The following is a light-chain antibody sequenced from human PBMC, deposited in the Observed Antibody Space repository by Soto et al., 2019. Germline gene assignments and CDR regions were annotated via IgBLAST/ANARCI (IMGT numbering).Light chain of an antibody. CDR3: QQYGSSPGT. CDR1: QTVTSNY. V-gene: IGKV3-20*01. CDR2: GAS. J-gene: IGKJ1*01. Sequence: EIVLTQSPGTLSSSPGERATLSCRASQTVTSNYLAWYQQKPGQAPRLLFFGASIRATGLPDRFSGGGSGTGFTLTISRLEPEDFAVYYCQQYGSSPGTFGQGTKVE.